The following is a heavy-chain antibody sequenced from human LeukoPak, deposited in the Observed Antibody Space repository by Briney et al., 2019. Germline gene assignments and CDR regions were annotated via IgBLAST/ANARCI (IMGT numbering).Heavy chain of an antibody. D-gene: IGHD3-3*01. Sequence: PSETLSLTCAVYGGSFSGYYWSWIRQPPGKGLEWIGEINHSGSTNYNPSLKSRVTISVDTSKNQFSLKLSSVTAADTAVYYCATTYYDFWSGYSGSNYYGMDVWGQGTTVTVSS. J-gene: IGHJ6*02. CDR2: INHSGST. CDR3: ATTYYDFWSGYSGSNYYGMDV. V-gene: IGHV4-34*01. CDR1: GGSFSGYY.